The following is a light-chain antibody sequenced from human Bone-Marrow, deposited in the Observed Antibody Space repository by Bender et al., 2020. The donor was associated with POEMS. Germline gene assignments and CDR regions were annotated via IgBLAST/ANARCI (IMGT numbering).Light chain of an antibody. CDR3: SSWDDSLNGWV. CDR1: HAHLGNYA. Sequence: VPAQPPPTAWDPGASGNLSWSWNHAHLGNYAANSFYQVPGTAPQPPLYSNNQRPSGVPDRFSASTSGTSASLAISGLHSDDEDDYYCSSWDDSLNGWVFGGGTKLTVL. CDR2: SNN. V-gene: IGLV1-44*01. J-gene: IGLJ3*02.